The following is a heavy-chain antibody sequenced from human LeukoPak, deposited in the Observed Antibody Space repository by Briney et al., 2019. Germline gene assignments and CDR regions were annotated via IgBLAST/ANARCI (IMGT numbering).Heavy chain of an antibody. CDR2: INPNSGGT. CDR3: ARDGGVGVQYHDY. J-gene: IGHJ4*02. V-gene: IGHV1-2*02. Sequence: GASVKVSCKSSGYTFTGYYMHWVRQAPGQGLEWMGWINPNSGGTNYAQKFQGRVTMTRDTSISTAYMELSRLRSDDTAVYYCARDGGVGVQYHDYWGQGALVTVSS. CDR1: GYTFTGYY. D-gene: IGHD1-1*01.